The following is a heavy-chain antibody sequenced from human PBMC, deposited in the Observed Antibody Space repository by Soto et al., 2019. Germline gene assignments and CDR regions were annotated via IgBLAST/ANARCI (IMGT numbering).Heavy chain of an antibody. CDR3: ARDHRWGYEYGDYGDS. CDR2: INRHGDST. D-gene: IGHD4-17*01. CDR1: GFGFDEYG. Sequence: EVYLVESGGGVVWPGGSLRLSCAASGFGFDEYGMSWVRQGPGKGLEWVSGINRHGDSTGYADSVKGRFTISRDNAKKSLYLEMNGLRAEDTAFYYCARDHRWGYEYGDYGDSWGQGTLVTVSS. J-gene: IGHJ4*02. V-gene: IGHV3-20*04.